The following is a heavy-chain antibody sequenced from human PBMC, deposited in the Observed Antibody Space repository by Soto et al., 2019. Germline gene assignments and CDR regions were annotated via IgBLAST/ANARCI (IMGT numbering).Heavy chain of an antibody. D-gene: IGHD4-17*01. J-gene: IGHJ4*02. Sequence: GGSLRLSCAASGFTFSSYAMHWVRQAPGKGLEWVAVISYDGSNKYYADSVKGRFTISRDNSKNTLYLQMNSLRAEDTAVYYCARDAPLYDYQNPPFDYWGQGTLVTVSS. V-gene: IGHV3-30-3*01. CDR3: ARDAPLYDYQNPPFDY. CDR2: ISYDGSNK. CDR1: GFTFSSYA.